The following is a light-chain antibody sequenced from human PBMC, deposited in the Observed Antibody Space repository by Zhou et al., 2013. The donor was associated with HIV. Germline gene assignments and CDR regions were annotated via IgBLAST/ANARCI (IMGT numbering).Light chain of an antibody. CDR2: KAS. CDR1: QTISTW. CDR3: QQCYSYSLT. J-gene: IGKJ4*01. V-gene: IGKV1-5*03. Sequence: DIQMTQSPSTLSASVGDRVTITCRASQTISTWLAWYQQKPGKAPKLLIYKASSLETGVPSRFSGSGSGTEFTLTISSLQPDDFATYYCQQCYSYSLTFGEGPRWRSN.